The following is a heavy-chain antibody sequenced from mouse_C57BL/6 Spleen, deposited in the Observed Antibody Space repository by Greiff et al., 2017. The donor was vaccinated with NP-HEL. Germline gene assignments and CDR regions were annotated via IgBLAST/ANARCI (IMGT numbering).Heavy chain of an antibody. Sequence: VQLKESGGGLVQPGGSLSLSCAASGFTFTDYYMSWVRQPPGKALEWLGFIRNKANGYTTEYSASVKGRFTISRDNSQSILYLQMNALRAEDSATYYCARYINGYYAMDYWGQGTSVTVSS. V-gene: IGHV7-3*01. CDR3: ARYINGYYAMDY. CDR1: GFTFTDYY. CDR2: IRNKANGYTT. J-gene: IGHJ4*01.